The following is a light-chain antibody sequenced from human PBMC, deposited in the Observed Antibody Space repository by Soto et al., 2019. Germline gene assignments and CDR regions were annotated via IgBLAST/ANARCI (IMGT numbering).Light chain of an antibody. V-gene: IGKV1-5*03. CDR1: QSISSW. J-gene: IGKJ4*01. CDR2: KAS. CDR3: QQYNRYSLT. Sequence: DIQMTQSPSTLSASVGDRVTITCRASQSISSWLAWYQQKPGKAPKLLIYKASSLESGGPSRFSGSGSGTEFTLTISSLQPDDFSTYYCQQYNRYSLTFGGGTKVDIK.